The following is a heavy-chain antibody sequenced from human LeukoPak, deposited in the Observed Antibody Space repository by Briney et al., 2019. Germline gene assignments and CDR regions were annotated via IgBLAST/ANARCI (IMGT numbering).Heavy chain of an antibody. CDR1: GFTFGDYA. CDR2: IRRKAHGGTT. CDR3: TRVTYYYDNSGYFHFDS. D-gene: IGHD3-22*01. Sequence: GRSLRLSCATSGFTFGDYAISWVRQAPGKGLEWVSFIRRKAHGGTTEYAASVKGRFSSSRDDSESIAYLQMNSLKTEDTAVYFCTRVTYYYDNSGYFHFDSWGQGSLVTVSS. J-gene: IGHJ4*02. V-gene: IGHV3-49*04.